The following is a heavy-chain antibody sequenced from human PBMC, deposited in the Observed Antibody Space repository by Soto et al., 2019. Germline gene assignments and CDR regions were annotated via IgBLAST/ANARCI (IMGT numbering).Heavy chain of an antibody. D-gene: IGHD1-1*01. CDR3: ASIQLPYAFDI. Sequence: SETLSLTCTVSGGSISSYYWSWIRQPPGKGLEWIGYIYYSGSTNYNPSLKSRVTISVDTTKNQFSRKLSSVTAADTAVYYCASIQLPYAFDIWGQGTMVTVSS. V-gene: IGHV4-59*08. CDR1: GGSISSYY. CDR2: IYYSGST. J-gene: IGHJ3*02.